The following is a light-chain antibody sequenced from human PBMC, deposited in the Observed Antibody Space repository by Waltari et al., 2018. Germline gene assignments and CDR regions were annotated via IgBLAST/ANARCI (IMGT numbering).Light chain of an antibody. CDR3: QQYDNSPGT. J-gene: IGKJ4*01. V-gene: IGKV3-20*01. Sequence: DTILTQSPGTLSLSPGERATLSCRASQYISSRYLAWYQQKPGQAPRLLIYCASNRATGIPDRFSGSGSGTDFTLTISGLDPEDFAVYFCQQYDNSPGTFGGGTKVDI. CDR2: CAS. CDR1: QYISSRY.